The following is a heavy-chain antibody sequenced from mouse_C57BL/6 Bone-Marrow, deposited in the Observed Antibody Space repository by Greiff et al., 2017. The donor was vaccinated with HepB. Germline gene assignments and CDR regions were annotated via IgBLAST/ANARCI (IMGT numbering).Heavy chain of an antibody. D-gene: IGHD1-1*01. CDR3: ARELLGGSYYYAMDY. CDR2: IYPSDSET. Sequence: QVQLQQPGAELVRPGSSVKLSCKASGYTFTSYWMDWVKQRPGQGLEWIGNIYPSDSETHYNQKFKDKATLTVDKSSSTAYMQLSSLTSEDSAVYYCARELLGGSYYYAMDYWGQGTSVTVSS. J-gene: IGHJ4*01. V-gene: IGHV1-61*01. CDR1: GYTFTSYW.